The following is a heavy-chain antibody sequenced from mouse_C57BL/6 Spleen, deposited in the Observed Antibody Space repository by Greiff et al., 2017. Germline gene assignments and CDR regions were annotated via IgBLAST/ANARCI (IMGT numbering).Heavy chain of an antibody. CDR2: ISDGGSYT. D-gene: IGHD2-4*01. Sequence: EVHLVESGGGLVKPGGSLKLSCAASGFTFSSYAMSWVRQTPEKRLEWVATISDGGSYTYYPDNVKGRFTISRDNAKNNLYLQMSHLKSEDTAMYYCARGDYESWFAYWGQGTLVTVSA. J-gene: IGHJ3*01. CDR3: ARGDYESWFAY. CDR1: GFTFSSYA. V-gene: IGHV5-4*01.